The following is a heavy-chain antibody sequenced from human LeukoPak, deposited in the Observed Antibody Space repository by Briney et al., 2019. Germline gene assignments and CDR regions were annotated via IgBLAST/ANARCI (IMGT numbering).Heavy chain of an antibody. CDR2: ISAHNGNT. CDR3: ARERYCRGGRCYSGALDT. D-gene: IGHD2-15*01. V-gene: IGHV1-18*01. J-gene: IGHJ3*02. Sequence: ASVKVSCKASGYTFTNYGISWVRQAPGQGLEWMGWISAHNGNTDYAQKFQGRVTMTTDTSTSTAYMELRSLRSDDRAVYYCARERYCRGGRCYSGALDTWGQGTMVTVSS. CDR1: GYTFTNYG.